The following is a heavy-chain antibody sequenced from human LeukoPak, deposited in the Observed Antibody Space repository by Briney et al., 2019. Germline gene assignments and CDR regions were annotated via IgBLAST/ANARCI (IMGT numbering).Heavy chain of an antibody. D-gene: IGHD3-16*01. CDR1: GFTFSSYA. CDR2: VSDNGGGT. V-gene: IGHV3-23*01. CDR3: AKSRSSWANDAFDI. Sequence: GGSLRLSCAASGFTFSSYAMSWVRQAPGKGLEWASAVSDNGGGTYYADSVKGRFTISRDNSKNTLYLQMNSLRAEDTAVYYCAKSRSSWANDAFDIWGQGTMVTVSS. J-gene: IGHJ3*02.